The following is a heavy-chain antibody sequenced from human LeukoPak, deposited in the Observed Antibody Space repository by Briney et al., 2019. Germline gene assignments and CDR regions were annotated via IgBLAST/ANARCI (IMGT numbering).Heavy chain of an antibody. CDR3: TRNGGNGFDY. V-gene: IGHV3-33*01. D-gene: IGHD4-23*01. J-gene: IGHJ4*02. Sequence: GRSLRLSCAASGFTFSSYGMHWVRQAPGKGLEWVAVIWYDGSNKYYAGSVKGRFTISRDNSKNTLYLQMNSLSAEDTAVYYCTRNGGNGFDYWGQGTLVTVSS. CDR1: GFTFSSYG. CDR2: IWYDGSNK.